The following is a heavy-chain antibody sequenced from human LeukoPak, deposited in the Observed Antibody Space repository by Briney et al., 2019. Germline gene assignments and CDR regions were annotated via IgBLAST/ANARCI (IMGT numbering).Heavy chain of an antibody. CDR3: ARMSGWLVTQDY. CDR2: IIPILGIA. J-gene: IGHJ4*02. D-gene: IGHD6-19*01. V-gene: IGHV1-69*04. Sequence: ASVKVSCKASGGTFSSYAICWVRQAPGQGLEWMGRIIPILGIANYAQKFRGRVTITADKSTSTAYMELSSLRSEDTAVYYCARMSGWLVTQDYWGQGTLVTVSS. CDR1: GGTFSSYA.